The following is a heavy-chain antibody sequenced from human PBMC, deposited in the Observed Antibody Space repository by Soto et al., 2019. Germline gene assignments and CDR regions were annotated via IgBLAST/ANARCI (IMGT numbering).Heavy chain of an antibody. CDR3: ARSLYYFVY. V-gene: IGHV4-30-2*01. CDR1: GGSISSGGYS. Sequence: SETLSLTCAVSGGSISSGGYSWSWIRQPPGKGLEWIGYIYHSGSTYYNPSLKSRVTISVDRSKNQFSLKLSSVTAADTAVYYCARSLYYFVYWGQGTLVTVPS. CDR2: IYHSGST. J-gene: IGHJ4*02.